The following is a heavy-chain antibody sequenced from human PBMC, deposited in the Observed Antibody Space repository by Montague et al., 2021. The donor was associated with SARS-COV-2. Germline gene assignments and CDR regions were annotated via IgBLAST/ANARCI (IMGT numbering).Heavy chain of an antibody. D-gene: IGHD4-23*01. J-gene: IGHJ3*01. V-gene: IGHV3-48*02. CDR1: GFPFSIHN. Sequence: SLRLSCAASGFPFSIHNLNWVRQAPGKGLEWVSYISGSSSSKYYADSVKGRFTISRDNAKNSLYLQMNSLRDEDTAVYYCARGPHYGGDSGAFDVWGQGTMVTVSS. CDR2: ISGSSSSK. CDR3: ARGPHYGGDSGAFDV.